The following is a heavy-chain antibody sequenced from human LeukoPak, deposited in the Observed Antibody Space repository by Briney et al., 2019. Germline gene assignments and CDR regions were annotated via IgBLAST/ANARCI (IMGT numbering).Heavy chain of an antibody. V-gene: IGHV4-59*01. D-gene: IGHD6-6*01. CDR1: GGSISSYY. J-gene: IGHJ4*02. Sequence: SETLSLTCTVSGGSISSYYWSWIRQPPGKRPKWIWFINYSGSTTYNPSLKSRVTISVDTSKKQFSLKLSSVTAADTAVYYCARVEPDSSSTLEVFDYWGEGTLVSVPS. CDR3: ARVEPDSSSTLEVFDY. CDR2: INYSGST.